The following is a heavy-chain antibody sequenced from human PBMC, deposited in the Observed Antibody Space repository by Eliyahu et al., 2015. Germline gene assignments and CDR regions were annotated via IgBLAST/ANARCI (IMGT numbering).Heavy chain of an antibody. V-gene: IGHV1-69*04. CDR2: SIPVLHTS. Sequence: VQLVQSGAEVKKPGASVKVSXXISGGTFXXYAISWVRLAXGKGLXWMGRSIPVLHTSDVAQKFQGRVTITADRSTYSAYLELSGLTSADTALYYCAREERPSITIFGSGYFDLWGQGSLVTVSS. CDR1: GGTFXXYA. J-gene: IGHJ4*02. CDR3: AREERPSITIFGSGYFDL. D-gene: IGHD3-3*01.